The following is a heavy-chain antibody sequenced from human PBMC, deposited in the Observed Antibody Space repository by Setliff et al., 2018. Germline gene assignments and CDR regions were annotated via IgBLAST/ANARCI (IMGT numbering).Heavy chain of an antibody. CDR2: ISYSGRT. CDR3: ARVAYPNGGSCRYFDN. J-gene: IGHJ4*02. D-gene: IGHD2-15*01. V-gene: IGHV4-31*11. Sequence: PSETLSLTCAVSGDSISTDPYFWTWIRQHPVKGLEWIGYISYSGRTSYNPSLYSRITVSLERSKNQFSLQLTSVTAADTAMYYCARVAYPNGGSCRYFDNWGQGTLVTVSS. CDR1: GDSISTDPYF.